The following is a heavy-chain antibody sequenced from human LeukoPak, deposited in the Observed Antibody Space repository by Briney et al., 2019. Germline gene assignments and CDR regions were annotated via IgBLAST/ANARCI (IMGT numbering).Heavy chain of an antibody. V-gene: IGHV5-51*01. Sequence: GESPKISCKGSGYSFTTYWIGWVRQMPGKGLEWMGIIYPGDSDTRYSPSFQGQVTISADKSISTAYLQWSSLKASDTAMYYCARRGGLYGSGSYRFDPWGQGTLVTVSS. CDR2: IYPGDSDT. CDR1: GYSFTTYW. J-gene: IGHJ5*02. CDR3: ARRGGLYGSGSYRFDP. D-gene: IGHD3-10*01.